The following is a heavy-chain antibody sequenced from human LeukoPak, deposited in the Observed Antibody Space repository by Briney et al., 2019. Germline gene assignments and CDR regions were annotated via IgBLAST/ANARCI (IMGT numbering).Heavy chain of an antibody. CDR2: INHSGST. CDR3: ARHPYYCSSTSCYRGYWFDP. D-gene: IGHD2-2*01. J-gene: IGHJ5*02. CDR1: GGSFSGYY. Sequence: SETLSLTCAVYGGSFSGYYWSWIRQPPGKGLEWIGEINHSGSTNYNPSLKSRVTISVDTSKNQFSLKLSSVTAADTAVYYCARHPYYCSSTSCYRGYWFDPWGQGTLVTVSS. V-gene: IGHV4-34*01.